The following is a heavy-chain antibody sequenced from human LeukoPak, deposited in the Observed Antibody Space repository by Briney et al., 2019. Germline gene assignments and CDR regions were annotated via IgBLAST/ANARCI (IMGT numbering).Heavy chain of an antibody. D-gene: IGHD2-15*01. J-gene: IGHJ6*02. Sequence: ASVKVSCKASGYTFTSYGISWVRQAPGQGLEWMGWISAYNGNTNYAQKLQGRVTMTTDTSTSTAYVELRSLRSDDTAVYYCARDYGGTTYYYYYGMDVWGQGTTVTVSS. CDR2: ISAYNGNT. CDR3: ARDYGGTTYYYYYGMDV. CDR1: GYTFTSYG. V-gene: IGHV1-18*01.